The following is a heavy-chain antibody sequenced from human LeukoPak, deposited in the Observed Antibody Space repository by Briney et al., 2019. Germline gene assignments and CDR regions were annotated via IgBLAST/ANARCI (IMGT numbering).Heavy chain of an antibody. CDR2: ISGSGGSA. V-gene: IGHV3-23*01. CDR3: ARRSYGANDY. Sequence: PGGSLRLSCAASEFTFSTYAMNWVRQVSGKGLECASVISGSGGSAYYTDSVKGRFTIPRDNSKNTLYLQMNSLRVEDTAVYYCARRSYGANDYWGQGTPVTVSS. CDR1: EFTFSTYA. J-gene: IGHJ4*02. D-gene: IGHD1-26*01.